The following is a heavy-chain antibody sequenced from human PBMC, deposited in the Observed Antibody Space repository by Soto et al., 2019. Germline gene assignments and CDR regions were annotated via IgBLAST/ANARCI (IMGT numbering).Heavy chain of an antibody. CDR3: ASSSLYGMDV. V-gene: IGHV4-34*01. Sequence: SETLSLTYAVYGGYFSGYYWSWIRQPPGKGLEWIGEINHSGSTNYNPSLKSRVTISVDTSKNQFSLKVGSVTAADTAVYYCASSSLYGMDVWGQGTTVTVSS. J-gene: IGHJ6*02. CDR1: GGYFSGYY. CDR2: INHSGST.